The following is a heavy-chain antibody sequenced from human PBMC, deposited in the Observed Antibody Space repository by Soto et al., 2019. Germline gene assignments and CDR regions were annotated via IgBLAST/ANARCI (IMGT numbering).Heavy chain of an antibody. CDR2: ISSSSSYI. CDR3: ARDHIIVVVPAAMSDAFDI. V-gene: IGHV3-21*01. CDR1: GFTFSSYS. Sequence: GGSLRLSCAASGFTFSSYSMNWVRQAPGKGLEWVSSISSSSSYIYYADSVKGRFTISRDNAKNSLYLQMNSLRAEDTAVYYCARDHIIVVVPAAMSDAFDIWGQGTMVTVSS. J-gene: IGHJ3*02. D-gene: IGHD2-2*01.